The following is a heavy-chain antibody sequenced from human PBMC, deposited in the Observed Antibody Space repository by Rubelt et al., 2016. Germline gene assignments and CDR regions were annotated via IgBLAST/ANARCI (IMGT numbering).Heavy chain of an antibody. CDR1: EYRFTSYW. V-gene: IGHV5-10-1*01. D-gene: IGHD3-16*01. Sequence: EAQLVQSRAEVKKPGESLRISCQGSEYRFTSYWITWVRQMPGKGLEWMGRIDPTDSHTNYSPSFQGHVTISADKAISPTYLQWGSLKASDTAMYYWARHQQGLGELPDWGQGTLVTVSS. CDR2: IDPTDSHT. CDR3: ARHQQGLGELPD. J-gene: IGHJ4*02.